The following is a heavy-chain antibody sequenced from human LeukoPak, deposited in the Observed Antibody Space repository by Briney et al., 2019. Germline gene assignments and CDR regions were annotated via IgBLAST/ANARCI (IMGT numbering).Heavy chain of an antibody. V-gene: IGHV4-4*07. CDR3: ARCSYSSGCYWYFDL. J-gene: IGHJ2*01. CDR1: GGSISSYY. D-gene: IGHD6-19*01. CDR2: IYTSGST. Sequence: PSETLSLTCTVSGGSISSYYWSWIRQPAGKGLEWIGRIYTSGSTNYNPSLEGRVTMSVDTSKNQFSLKLSSVTAADTAVYYCARCSYSSGCYWYFDLWGRGTLVTVSS.